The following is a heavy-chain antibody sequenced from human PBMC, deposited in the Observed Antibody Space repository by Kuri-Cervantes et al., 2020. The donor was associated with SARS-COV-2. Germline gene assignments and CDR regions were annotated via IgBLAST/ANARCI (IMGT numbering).Heavy chain of an antibody. J-gene: IGHJ4*02. V-gene: IGHV4-59*05. CDR2: IYYSGST. D-gene: IGHD6-19*01. CDR3: ARRYSSGWYNY. Sequence: SETLSLTCTVSGGSISSYYWSWIRQPPGKGLEWIGSIYYSGSTYYNPSLKSRVTISVDTSKNQFSLKLSSVTAADTAVYYCARRYSSGWYNYWGQGTLVTVSS. CDR1: GGSISSYY.